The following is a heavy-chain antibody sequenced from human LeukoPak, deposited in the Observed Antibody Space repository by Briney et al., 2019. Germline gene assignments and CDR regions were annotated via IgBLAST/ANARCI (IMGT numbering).Heavy chain of an antibody. D-gene: IGHD3-22*01. V-gene: IGHV3-30*02. CDR3: AKVPVEGSGYFPARFDY. J-gene: IGHJ4*02. CDR2: IRYDGSNK. Sequence: GGSLRPSCAASGFTFSSYGMHWVRQAPGKGLEWVAFIRYDGSNKYYADSVKGRFTISIDNSKNTLYLQMNSLRAEDTAVYYCAKVPVEGSGYFPARFDYWGQGTLVTVSS. CDR1: GFTFSSYG.